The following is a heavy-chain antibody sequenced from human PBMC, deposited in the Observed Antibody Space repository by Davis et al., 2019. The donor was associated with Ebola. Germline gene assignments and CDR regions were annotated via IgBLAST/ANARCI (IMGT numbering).Heavy chain of an antibody. Sequence: PGGSLRLSCAVSGFTFDDYAMHWARQAPGKGLEWVSGITWNSGNIDYADSVKGRFTISRDNSKNTLYLQMNSLGAEDTAVYYCARVGLLGPRAHYFDYWGQGTLVTVSS. CDR2: ITWNSGNI. D-gene: IGHD3-22*01. J-gene: IGHJ4*02. CDR3: ARVGLLGPRAHYFDY. CDR1: GFTFDDYA. V-gene: IGHV3-9*01.